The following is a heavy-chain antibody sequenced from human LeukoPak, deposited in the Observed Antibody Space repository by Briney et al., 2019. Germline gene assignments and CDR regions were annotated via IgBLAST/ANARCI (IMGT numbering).Heavy chain of an antibody. CDR3: ARVGTTGIDFDY. D-gene: IGHD1-1*01. J-gene: IGHJ4*02. CDR1: GFTFSSCS. V-gene: IGHV3-48*02. CDR2: ISSSSSTI. Sequence: GGSLRLSCAASGFTFSSCSMTWVRQAPGKGLEWVLYISSSSSTIYYADSVKGRFNISRDNAKNSLCLQMNSLRDEDTAVYYCARVGTTGIDFDYWGQGTLVTVSS.